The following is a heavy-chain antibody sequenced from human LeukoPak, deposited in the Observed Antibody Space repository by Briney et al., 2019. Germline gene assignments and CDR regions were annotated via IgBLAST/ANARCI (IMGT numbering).Heavy chain of an antibody. V-gene: IGHV3-23*01. CDR1: GFTFSSYT. CDR3: ASPVRDRYCSGGSCYSPFDF. D-gene: IGHD2-15*01. Sequence: PGGSLRLSCVASGFTFSSYTMSWVRQAPGKGLEWVSALNAGGGSTHYADSVRGRSTISRDNSKNTLYLQMNSLRAEDTAVYYCASPVRDRYCSGGSCYSPFDFWGQGNLVTVSS. J-gene: IGHJ4*02. CDR2: LNAGGGST.